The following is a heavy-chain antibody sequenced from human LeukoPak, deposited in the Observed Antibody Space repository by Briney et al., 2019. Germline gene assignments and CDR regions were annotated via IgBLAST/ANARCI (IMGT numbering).Heavy chain of an antibody. Sequence: AASVKVSCKASGYTFTSYGISWVRQAPGQGLEWMGWINAYNGNTNYAQKLQGRVTMTTDTSTSTAYMELRSLRSDDTAVYYCARDRCSGGSCHSGWSWYYYYGMDVWGQGTTVTVSS. CDR3: ARDRCSGGSCHSGWSWYYYYGMDV. CDR2: INAYNGNT. CDR1: GYTFTSYG. J-gene: IGHJ6*02. V-gene: IGHV1-18*01. D-gene: IGHD2-15*01.